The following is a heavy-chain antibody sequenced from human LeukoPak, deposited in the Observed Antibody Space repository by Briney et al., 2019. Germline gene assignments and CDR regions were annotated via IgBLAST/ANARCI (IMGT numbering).Heavy chain of an antibody. CDR1: GGSISSGGYY. V-gene: IGHV4-30-2*01. D-gene: IGHD3-22*01. Sequence: SETLSLTCTVSGGSISSGGYYWSWIRQPPGKGLEWIGYIYHSGSTYYNPSLKSRVTISVDRSKNQFSLKLSSVTAADTAVYYCAREGYYYDSSGYAWGQGTLVTVSS. CDR2: IYHSGST. CDR3: AREGYYYDSSGYA. J-gene: IGHJ5*02.